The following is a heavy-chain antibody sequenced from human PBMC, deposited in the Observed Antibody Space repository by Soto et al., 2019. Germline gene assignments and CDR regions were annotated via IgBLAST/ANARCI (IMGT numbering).Heavy chain of an antibody. CDR1: GGSISSSIYY. J-gene: IGHJ6*03. D-gene: IGHD3-3*01. CDR3: ASHLEWLLNYYYYMDV. V-gene: IGHV4-39*01. Sequence: SETLSLTCTVSGGSISSSIYYWGWIRQHPGKGLEWIGSIYYSGSTYYNPSLKSPVTISVDTSKNQFSLKLSSVTAADTAVYYCASHLEWLLNYYYYMDVWGKGTTVTVS. CDR2: IYYSGST.